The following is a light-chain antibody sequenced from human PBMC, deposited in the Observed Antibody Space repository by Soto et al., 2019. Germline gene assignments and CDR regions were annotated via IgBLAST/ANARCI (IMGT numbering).Light chain of an antibody. Sequence: DIVMTQSPDSLAVSLGERGTINCKSSQSALYSSNNRNYLAWYQQKPGQPPTLLIYWASTRESGVPDRFSGSGSGTDFTLTISSLQAEDVAVYYCQQYYSTPPTFGGGTKVEIK. V-gene: IGKV4-1*01. CDR1: QSALYSSNNRNY. CDR3: QQYYSTPPT. CDR2: WAS. J-gene: IGKJ4*01.